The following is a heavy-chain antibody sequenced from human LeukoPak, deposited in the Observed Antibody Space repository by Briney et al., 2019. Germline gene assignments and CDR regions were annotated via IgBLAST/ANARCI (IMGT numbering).Heavy chain of an antibody. V-gene: IGHV1-69*13. J-gene: IGHJ3*02. D-gene: IGHD4-17*01. CDR1: GGTFSSYA. Sequence: SVKVSCKASGGTFSSYAISWVRQAPGQGLEWMGGIIPIFGTANYAQKFQGRVTITADESTSTDYMELSSLRSEDTAVYYCANGLTTVTNPSSHDAFDIWGQGTMVTVSS. CDR3: ANGLTTVTNPSSHDAFDI. CDR2: IIPIFGTA.